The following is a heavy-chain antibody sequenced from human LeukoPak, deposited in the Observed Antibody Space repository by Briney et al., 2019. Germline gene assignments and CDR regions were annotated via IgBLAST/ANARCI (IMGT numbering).Heavy chain of an antibody. CDR3: ARGGSLVEY. Sequence: GGSLRLSCAASGFTFNNYEMHWVRRAPGKGLEWVSYISSGGGTVYYADSVKSRFTVSRDNAKNSLYLQMSSLRAEDTAVYYCARGGSLVEYWGQGTLVSVSS. CDR2: ISSGGGTV. V-gene: IGHV3-48*03. D-gene: IGHD3-10*01. J-gene: IGHJ4*02. CDR1: GFTFNNYE.